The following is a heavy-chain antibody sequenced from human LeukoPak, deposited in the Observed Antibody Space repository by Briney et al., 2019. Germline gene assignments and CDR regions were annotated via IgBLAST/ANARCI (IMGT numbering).Heavy chain of an antibody. D-gene: IGHD6-13*01. Sequence: GGSLRLSCAASGFTFSSYAMSWVRQAPGKGLDWVSAISGSGGSTYYADSVKGRFTISRDNSKNTLYLQMNSLRAEDTAVYYCAKWGYSSSWSSTAWGQGTLVTVSS. V-gene: IGHV3-23*01. J-gene: IGHJ5*02. CDR1: GFTFSSYA. CDR2: ISGSGGST. CDR3: AKWGYSSSWSSTA.